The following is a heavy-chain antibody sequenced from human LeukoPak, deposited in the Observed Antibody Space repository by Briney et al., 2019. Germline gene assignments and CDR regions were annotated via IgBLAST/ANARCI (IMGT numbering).Heavy chain of an antibody. CDR2: ISSSSSTI. CDR3: ARYGDHNWFDP. D-gene: IGHD4-17*01. V-gene: IGHV3-48*01. Sequence: PGGSLRLSCAASGFTFSSYSMNWVRQAPGKGLEWVSHISSSSSTIYYADSVKGRFTISIDNAKNSLYLQMNSLRAEDTAVHYCARYGDHNWFDPWGQGTLVTVSS. J-gene: IGHJ5*02. CDR1: GFTFSSYS.